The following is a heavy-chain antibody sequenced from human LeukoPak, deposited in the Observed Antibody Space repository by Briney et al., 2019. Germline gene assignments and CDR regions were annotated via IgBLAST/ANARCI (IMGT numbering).Heavy chain of an antibody. V-gene: IGHV5-51*01. J-gene: IGHJ4*02. CDR3: ARLDILTGYYNGYNDY. CDR2: IYPGDSDT. CDR1: GYSFTSYW. D-gene: IGHD3-9*01. Sequence: GESLKISCKGSGYSFTSYWIGWVRQMPGKGLEWMGIIYPGDSDTRYSPSFQGQVTISADKSISTAYLQWSSLEASDTAMYYCARLDILTGYYNGYNDYWGQGTLVTVSS.